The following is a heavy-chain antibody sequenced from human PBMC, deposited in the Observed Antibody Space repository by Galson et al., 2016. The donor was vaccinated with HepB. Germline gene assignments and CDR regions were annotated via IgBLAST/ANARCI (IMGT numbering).Heavy chain of an antibody. Sequence: SLRLSCAASGFIFTSFEMSWVRQAPGKGLEWVAYINPGGETKYYADSVKGRFTISRDNAKKSLYLQTNSLRAEDTALYYCARDGYFDWLPHDAFDIWGQGTMVTVSS. V-gene: IGHV3-48*03. J-gene: IGHJ3*02. CDR3: ARDGYFDWLPHDAFDI. CDR2: INPGGETK. D-gene: IGHD3-9*01. CDR1: GFIFTSFE.